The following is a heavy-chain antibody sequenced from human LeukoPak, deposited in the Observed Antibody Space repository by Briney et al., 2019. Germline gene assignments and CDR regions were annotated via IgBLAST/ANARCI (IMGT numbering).Heavy chain of an antibody. D-gene: IGHD3-9*01. J-gene: IGHJ4*02. CDR3: QKTAYEILTAWDPKTFDY. CDR2: ISYDGSNK. Sequence: QPGGSLRLSCAASGFTFSSYVMHWVRQAPGKVLEWVAVISYDGSNKYYADSVKGRSTISRDNSKNTLYLQMNSLRPEDTAVFFKQKTAYEILTAWDPKTFDYWGQGALVTVSS. CDR1: GFTFSSYV. V-gene: IGHV3-30-3*01.